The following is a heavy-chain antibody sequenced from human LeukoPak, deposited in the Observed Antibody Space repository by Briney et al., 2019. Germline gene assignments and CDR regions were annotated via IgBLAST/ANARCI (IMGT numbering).Heavy chain of an antibody. CDR2: IYSSGTT. V-gene: IGHV4-4*07. Sequence: PSETLSLTCTVSGGSINNFYWSWIRQPAGKGLEWIGRIYSSGTTNYNPSLKSRVTMSVDTSKNQFSLKLSSVTAADTAVYYCARAVGSGSFQTYYYYMDVWGKGTTVTISS. CDR3: ARAVGSGSFQTYYYYMDV. CDR1: GGSINNFY. D-gene: IGHD3-10*01. J-gene: IGHJ6*03.